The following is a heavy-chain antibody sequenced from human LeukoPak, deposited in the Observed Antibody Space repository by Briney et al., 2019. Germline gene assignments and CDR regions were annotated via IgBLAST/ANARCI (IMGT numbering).Heavy chain of an antibody. D-gene: IGHD1/OR15-1a*01. CDR3: ATPPREHSY. Sequence: PGGSLRLSCAASGFTVSSNYMSWVRQAPGKGLEWVSVIYSGGSTYYADSVKGRFTISRDNSKNTLYLQMNSLKAEGTAVYYSATPPREHSYWGQGTLVTVPS. V-gene: IGHV3-53*05. CDR1: GFTVSSNY. CDR2: IYSGGST. J-gene: IGHJ4*02.